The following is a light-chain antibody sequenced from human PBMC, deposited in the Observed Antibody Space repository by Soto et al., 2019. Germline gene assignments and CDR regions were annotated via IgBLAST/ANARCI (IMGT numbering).Light chain of an antibody. V-gene: IGLV2-14*01. CDR2: DVS. CDR1: SSDVGGYNY. CDR3: SSYTSSSTDV. Sequence: QSALTQPASVSGSPGQSITISCTGTSSDVGGYNYVSWYQQHPGKAPKLMIYDVSNRPSGVSNRFSGSKSGNTASLTISGLQAEDEADHYCSSYTSSSTDVFGTGTKLTVL. J-gene: IGLJ1*01.